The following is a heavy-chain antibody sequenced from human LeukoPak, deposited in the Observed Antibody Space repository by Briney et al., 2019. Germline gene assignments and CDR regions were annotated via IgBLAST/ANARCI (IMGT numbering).Heavy chain of an antibody. V-gene: IGHV4-59*01. Sequence: PSETLSLTCTVSGGSISSYYWTWIRQPPGKGLEWIGYIHYTGSTNYNPSLKSRVTISEDTSKNQFSLRLSSVTAADTAVYYCARALGGSWGIDYWGQGTLVTVSS. J-gene: IGHJ4*02. CDR1: GGSISSYY. CDR2: IHYTGST. D-gene: IGHD6-13*01. CDR3: ARALGGSWGIDY.